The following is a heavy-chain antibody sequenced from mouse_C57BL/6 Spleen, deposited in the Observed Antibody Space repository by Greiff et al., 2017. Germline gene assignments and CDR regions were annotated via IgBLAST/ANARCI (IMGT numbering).Heavy chain of an antibody. CDR3: AREEKDGYYPWFAY. CDR2: INPSNGGT. D-gene: IGHD2-3*01. Sequence: QVQLQQSGTELVKPGASVKLSCKASGYTFTSYWMHWVKQRPGQGLEWIGNINPSNGGTNYNEKFKSKATLTVDKSSSTAYMQLSSLTSEDSAVYYCAREEKDGYYPWFAYWGQGTLVTVSA. CDR1: GYTFTSYW. J-gene: IGHJ3*01. V-gene: IGHV1-53*01.